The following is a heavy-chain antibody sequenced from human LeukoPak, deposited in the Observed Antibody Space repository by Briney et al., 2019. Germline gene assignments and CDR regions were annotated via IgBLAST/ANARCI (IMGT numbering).Heavy chain of an antibody. D-gene: IGHD6-19*01. CDR2: INPNSGGT. J-gene: IGHJ4*02. Sequence: GASVKVSCKASGYTFTGYYMHWVRQAPGQGLEWMGWINPNSGGTNYAQKFQGRVTMTRDTSISTAYMELSRLRSDDTAVYYCARLISGWYSSPFDYWGQGTLVTVSS. CDR1: GYTFTGYY. CDR3: ARLISGWYSSPFDY. V-gene: IGHV1-2*02.